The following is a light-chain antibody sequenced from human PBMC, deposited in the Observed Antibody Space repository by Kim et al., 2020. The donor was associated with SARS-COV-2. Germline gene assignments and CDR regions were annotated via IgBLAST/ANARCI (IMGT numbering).Light chain of an antibody. Sequence: GNAITISFTGTSSYVGGYDYSSSHQQHPGKAPQLMIYNVNKRPAGVSNLFSGSKSGNTASLIISGLQAEDEADYYCRSHTSSTTVIFGGGTQLTVL. V-gene: IGLV2-14*03. CDR1: SSYVGGYDY. J-gene: IGLJ2*01. CDR2: NVN. CDR3: RSHTSSTTVI.